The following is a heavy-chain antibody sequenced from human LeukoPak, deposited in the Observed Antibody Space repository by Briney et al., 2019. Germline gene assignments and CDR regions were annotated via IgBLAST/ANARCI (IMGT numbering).Heavy chain of an antibody. CDR1: GGSISSYY. D-gene: IGHD6-13*01. CDR3: ARLGAAANAFDI. CDR2: IYYSGST. V-gene: IGHV4-59*08. Sequence: SETLSLTCTVSGGSISSYYWSWIRQPPGKGLEWIGYIYYSGSTNYNPSLKSRVTISVDTPKNQFSLKLSSVTAADTAVYYCARLGAAANAFDIWGQGTMVTVSS. J-gene: IGHJ3*02.